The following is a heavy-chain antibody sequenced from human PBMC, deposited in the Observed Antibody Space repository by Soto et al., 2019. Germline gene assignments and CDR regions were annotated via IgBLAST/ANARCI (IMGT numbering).Heavy chain of an antibody. V-gene: IGHV4-31*03. CDR2: IYYSGST. CDR1: GGSISSGGYY. CDR3: ARAMVRGDIIPPFDY. Sequence: QVQLQESGPGLVKPSQTLSLTCTVSGGSISSGGYYWSWIRQHPGKGLEWIGYIYYSGSTYYNPSLESRVTISVDTSKNQFSLKLSSVTAADTAVYYCARAMVRGDIIPPFDYWGQGTLVTVSS. D-gene: IGHD3-10*01. J-gene: IGHJ4*02.